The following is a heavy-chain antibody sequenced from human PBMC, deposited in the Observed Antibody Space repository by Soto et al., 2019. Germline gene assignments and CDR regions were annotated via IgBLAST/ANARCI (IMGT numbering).Heavy chain of an antibody. D-gene: IGHD4-17*01. CDR1: GFTFDDYG. CDR3: ARGNGPDGLRENAFDI. CDR2: INWNGGST. J-gene: IGHJ3*02. Sequence: GGSLRLSCAASGFTFDDYGMSWVRQAPGKGLEWVSGINWNGGSTGYADSVKGRFTISRDNAKNSLYLQMNSLRAEDTALYHCARGNGPDGLRENAFDIWGQGTMVTVSS. V-gene: IGHV3-20*01.